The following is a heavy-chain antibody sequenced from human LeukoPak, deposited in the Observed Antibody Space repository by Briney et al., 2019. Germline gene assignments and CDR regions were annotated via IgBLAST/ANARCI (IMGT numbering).Heavy chain of an antibody. Sequence: GGSLRLSCTASGFTFNNYAMTWVRQAPGKGLEWVSAITGSGASTNSADSVKGRFTISRDNSKNTIYLQMNSLRAEDTAIYYCAKRSSTSSGYFDFWGRGTMVTVSS. V-gene: IGHV3-23*01. J-gene: IGHJ4*02. D-gene: IGHD3-22*01. CDR3: AKRSSTSSGYFDF. CDR1: GFTFNNYA. CDR2: ITGSGAST.